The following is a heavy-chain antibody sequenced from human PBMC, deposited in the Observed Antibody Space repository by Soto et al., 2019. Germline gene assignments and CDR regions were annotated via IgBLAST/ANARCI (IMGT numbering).Heavy chain of an antibody. CDR3: AREPLPVRGVIIYFDY. V-gene: IGHV3-48*02. J-gene: IGHJ4*02. CDR2: ISSSSSTI. CDR1: GFTFSSYS. Sequence: PGGSLRLSCAASGFTFSSYSMNWVRQAPGKGLEWVSYISSSSSTIYYADSVKGRFTISRDNAKNSLYLQMNSLRDEDTAVYYCAREPLPVRGVIIYFDYWGQGTLVTVSS. D-gene: IGHD3-10*01.